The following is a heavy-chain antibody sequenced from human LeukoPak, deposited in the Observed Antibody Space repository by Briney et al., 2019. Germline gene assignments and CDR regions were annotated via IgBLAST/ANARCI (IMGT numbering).Heavy chain of an antibody. CDR2: IYYSGST. V-gene: IGHV4-59*01. CDR1: GGSISSYY. Sequence: PSETLSLTCTVSGGSISSYYWSWIRQPPGKGLEWIGYIYYSGSTNYNPSLKSRVTISVDTSKNQFSLKPSSVTAADTAVYYCARGVRYSYGSFDYWGQGTLVTVSS. CDR3: ARGVRYSYGSFDY. J-gene: IGHJ4*02. D-gene: IGHD5-18*01.